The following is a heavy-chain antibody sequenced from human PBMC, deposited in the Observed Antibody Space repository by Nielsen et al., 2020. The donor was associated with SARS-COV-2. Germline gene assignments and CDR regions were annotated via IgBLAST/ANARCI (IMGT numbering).Heavy chain of an antibody. CDR1: GFTFSSYT. CDR2: ISGTGGTT. V-gene: IGHV3-23*01. CDR3: AKSAVEAATTNWFDP. Sequence: GESLKISCAASGFTFSSYTLSWVRQAPGKGLEWVSAISGTGGTTYYADSVKGRFTISRDNSKNTLYLQMNSLRAEDMAIYYCAKSAVEAATTNWFDPWGQGTLVTVSS. J-gene: IGHJ5*02. D-gene: IGHD5-24*01.